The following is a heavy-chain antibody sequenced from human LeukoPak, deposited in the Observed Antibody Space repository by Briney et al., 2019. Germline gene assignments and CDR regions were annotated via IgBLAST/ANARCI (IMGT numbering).Heavy chain of an antibody. D-gene: IGHD3-22*01. J-gene: IGHJ4*02. CDR3: ARHGGYHSPIDY. V-gene: IGHV4-59*08. CDR2: IYYTGST. Sequence: SETLSLTCTVSAGSITNYYWSWIRQPPWKGLEWIGYIYYTGSTNYNPSLKSRVSISVDTSKNQFSLKLSSVTAADTAVYYCARHGGYHSPIDYWGQGTLVTVSS. CDR1: AGSITNYY.